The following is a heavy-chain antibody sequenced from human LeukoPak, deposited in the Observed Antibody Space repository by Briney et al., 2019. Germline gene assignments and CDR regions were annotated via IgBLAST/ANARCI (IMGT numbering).Heavy chain of an antibody. CDR2: MNPNSGNA. D-gene: IGHD2-2*01. CDR1: GYTFTNYD. CDR3: ARPHCSSTDCHPPEWFDP. V-gene: IGHV1-8*01. Sequence: GASVKVSCKTSGYTFTNYDINWVRQATGQGREWMGWMNPNSGNAGYAQKFQGRVTMTRNTSISTAYMELSSLRSEDTAVYYCARPHCSSTDCHPPEWFDPWGQGTLVTVSS. J-gene: IGHJ5*02.